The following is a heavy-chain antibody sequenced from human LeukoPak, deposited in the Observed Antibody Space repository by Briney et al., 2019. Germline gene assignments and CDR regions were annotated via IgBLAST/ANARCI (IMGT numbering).Heavy chain of an antibody. CDR1: GVSISKYY. D-gene: IGHD2-2*01. CDR2: IYYSGST. J-gene: IGHJ5*02. CDR3: ARSPPYCSSPGCYLDWFDP. Sequence: PSETLSLTCTVSGVSISKYYWNWIRQPPGKGLKCIGYIYYSGSTNYSPSLKSRVTVSIDMSKKQFSLKVYSVTAADTAVYYCARSPPYCSSPGCYLDWFDPWGQGTLVTVSS. V-gene: IGHV4-59*01.